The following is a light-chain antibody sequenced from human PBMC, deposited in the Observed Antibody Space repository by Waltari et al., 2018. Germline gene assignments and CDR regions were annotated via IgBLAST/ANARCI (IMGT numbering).Light chain of an antibody. CDR2: DGT. CDR3: QHSYISPWT. V-gene: IGKV1-39*01. Sequence: DRVTITCRASQSISTSLNWYQQKPGKAPKLPVDDGTSLQSGGPSRFSGDGSGTDFTLTISSLQPEDLATDFCQHSYISPWTFGRGTRVDMK. CDR1: QSISTS. J-gene: IGKJ1*01.